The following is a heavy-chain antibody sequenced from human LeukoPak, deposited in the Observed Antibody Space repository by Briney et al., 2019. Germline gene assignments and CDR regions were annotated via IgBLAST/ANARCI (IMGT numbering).Heavy chain of an antibody. CDR3: ARHESSVGTYYMDV. V-gene: IGHV5-51*01. CDR1: GYSFTSYW. Sequence: GGSLRLSCKGSGYSFTSYWIGWVRQMPGKGLEWMGIIYPGDSDTRYSPSFQGQVTISADKSISTAYLQWSSLKASDTAMYYCARHESSVGTYYMDVWGKGTTVTVSS. J-gene: IGHJ6*03. D-gene: IGHD6-13*01. CDR2: IYPGDSDT.